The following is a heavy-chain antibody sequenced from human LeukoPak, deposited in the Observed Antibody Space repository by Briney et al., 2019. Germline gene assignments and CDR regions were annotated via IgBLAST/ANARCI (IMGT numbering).Heavy chain of an antibody. CDR1: GGSISSYY. D-gene: IGHD1-26*01. V-gene: IGHV4-59*08. Sequence: SETLSFTCTVSGGSISSYYWSWIRQPPGKGLEWIGYIYYSGSTHSNPSLKSRVTISVDTSKNQFSLKLSSVTAADTAVYYCARRSGSYAFDYWGQGTLVTVSS. CDR3: ARRSGSYAFDY. CDR2: IYYSGST. J-gene: IGHJ4*02.